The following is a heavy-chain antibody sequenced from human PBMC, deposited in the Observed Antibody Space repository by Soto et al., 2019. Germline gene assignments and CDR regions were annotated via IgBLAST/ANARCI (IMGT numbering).Heavy chain of an antibody. D-gene: IGHD3-22*01. CDR3: ARGSRYYDSSHSDPHAFDI. V-gene: IGHV1-46*01. Sequence: ASVKVSCKASGYTFTSYYMHWVRQAPGQGLEWMGIINPSGGSTSYAQKFQGRVTMTRDTSTSTVYMELSSLRSEDTAVYYCARGSRYYDSSHSDPHAFDIWDQGTMVTVSS. J-gene: IGHJ3*02. CDR1: GYTFTSYY. CDR2: INPSGGST.